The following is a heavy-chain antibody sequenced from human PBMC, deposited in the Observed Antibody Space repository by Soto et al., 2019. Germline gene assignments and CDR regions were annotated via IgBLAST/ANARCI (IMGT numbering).Heavy chain of an antibody. V-gene: IGHV3-23*01. J-gene: IGHJ5*02. Sequence: EVQLLESGGGLVQPGGSLRLSCAASGFTFSSYAMSLVRQAPGQGLEWVSAISGSGGSTYYADSVKGRFTISRDNSKNTLDLQMNSLSAEDTAVYYCAKGYCSSTSCSPNWFDPWGQGTLVTVSS. CDR3: AKGYCSSTSCSPNWFDP. CDR1: GFTFSSYA. D-gene: IGHD2-2*01. CDR2: ISGSGGST.